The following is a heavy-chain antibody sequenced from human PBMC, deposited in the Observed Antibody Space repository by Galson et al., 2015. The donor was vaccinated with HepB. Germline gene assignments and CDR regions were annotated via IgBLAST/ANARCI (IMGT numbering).Heavy chain of an antibody. D-gene: IGHD3-16*01. V-gene: IGHV3-64*01. CDR3: ARGGGPIPGRGDAFDI. CDR1: GFTFSSYA. CDR2: ISSNGGST. Sequence: SLRLSCAASGFTFSSYAMHWVRQAPGKGLEYVSAISSNGGSTYYANSVKGRFTISRDNSKNTLYLQMGSLRAEDMAVYYCARGGGPIPGRGDAFDIWGQGTMVTVSS. J-gene: IGHJ3*02.